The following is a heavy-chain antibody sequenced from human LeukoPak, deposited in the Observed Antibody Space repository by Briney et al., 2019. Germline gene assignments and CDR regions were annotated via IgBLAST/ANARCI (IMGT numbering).Heavy chain of an antibody. V-gene: IGHV4-59*01. J-gene: IGHJ4*02. Sequence: PSETLSLTCTVSGGSISSYYWSWIRQPPGKGLEWIGYIYYSGSTNYNPSLKSRVTISVDTSKNQFSLKLSSVTAADTAVYYCAREGSGYYPLYYFDHWGQGTLVTVSS. CDR3: AREGSGYYPLYYFDH. D-gene: IGHD3-22*01. CDR2: IYYSGST. CDR1: GGSISSYY.